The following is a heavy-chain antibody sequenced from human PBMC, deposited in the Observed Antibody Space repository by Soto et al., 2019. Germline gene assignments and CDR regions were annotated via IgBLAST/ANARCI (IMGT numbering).Heavy chain of an antibody. Sequence: PGGSLRLSCAASGFTFSSYAMHWVRQAPGKGLEWVAVISYDGSNKYYADSVKGRFTISRDNSKNTLYLQMNSLRAEDTAVYYCARDGNAEDPDYYYYGMDVWGQGTTVTVSS. CDR3: ARDGNAEDPDYYYYGMDV. CDR1: GFTFSSYA. D-gene: IGHD1-1*01. V-gene: IGHV3-30-3*01. CDR2: ISYDGSNK. J-gene: IGHJ6*02.